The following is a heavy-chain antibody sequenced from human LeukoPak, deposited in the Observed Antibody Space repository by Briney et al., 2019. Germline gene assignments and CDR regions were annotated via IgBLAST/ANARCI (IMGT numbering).Heavy chain of an antibody. D-gene: IGHD4-11*01. V-gene: IGHV3-30*02. J-gene: IGHJ4*02. Sequence: PGGSLRLSCAASGFMFTHHGMHWVRQAPGKGLEWVAVKGRFAISRDDSNDMVSLQMNGLRADDTAVYYCAKDIQRGFDYTNSLDSWGQGTLVIVSS. CDR1: GFMFTHHG. CDR3: AKDIQRGFDYTNSLDS.